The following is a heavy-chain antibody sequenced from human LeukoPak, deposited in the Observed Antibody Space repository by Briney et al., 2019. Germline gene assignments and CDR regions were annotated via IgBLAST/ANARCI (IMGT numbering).Heavy chain of an antibody. CDR3: ASGGGYSYWIDWYFDL. D-gene: IGHD5-18*01. J-gene: IGHJ2*01. Sequence: GGSLRLSCAASGFTFSSYWMSWVRQAPGKGLEWVANIKQDGSEKYYVDSVKGRFTISRDNAKNSLYLQMNSLRAEDTAVYYCASGGGYSYWIDWYFDLWGRGTLVTVSS. V-gene: IGHV3-7*01. CDR1: GFTFSSYW. CDR2: IKQDGSEK.